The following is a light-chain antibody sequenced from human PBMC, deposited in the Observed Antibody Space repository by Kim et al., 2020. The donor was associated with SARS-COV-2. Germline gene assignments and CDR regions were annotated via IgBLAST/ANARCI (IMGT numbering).Light chain of an antibody. CDR3: QTWGTGIQV. CDR1: SGHSSYA. Sequence: QPVLTQSPSASASLGASVKLTCTLRSGHSSYAIAWHQQQPEKGPRYLMKLNSDGSHSRGDGIPDRFSGSSSGTERYLTISSVQSDDEADYYCQTWGTGIQVFGGGTKLTVL. CDR2: LNSDGSH. J-gene: IGLJ3*02. V-gene: IGLV4-69*01.